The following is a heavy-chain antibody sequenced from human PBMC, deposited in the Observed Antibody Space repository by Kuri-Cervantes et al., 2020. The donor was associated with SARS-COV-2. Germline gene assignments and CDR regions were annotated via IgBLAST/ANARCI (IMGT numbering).Heavy chain of an antibody. CDR3: AREYCSSTSCYGAYGMDV. V-gene: IGHV1-69*13. D-gene: IGHD2-2*01. CDR2: INPIFGKA. Sequence: SVKVSCKASGCTFSSYAISWVRQAPGQGLEWMGGINPIFGKANYAQKFQGRVTITADESTSTAYMELSSLRPEDTAVYYCAREYCSSTSCYGAYGMDVWGQGTTVTVSS. J-gene: IGHJ6*02. CDR1: GCTFSSYA.